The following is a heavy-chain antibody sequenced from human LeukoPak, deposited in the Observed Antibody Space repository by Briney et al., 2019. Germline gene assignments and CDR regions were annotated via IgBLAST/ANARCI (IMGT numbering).Heavy chain of an antibody. J-gene: IGHJ4*02. CDR1: GGSISSSSYY. V-gene: IGHV4-39*07. Sequence: SETLSLTCTVSGGSISSSSYYWGWIRQPPGKGLEWIGSIYYSGSTYYNPSLKCRVTISVDTSKNQFSLKLSSVTAADTAVYYCARDRGPEWFGELLYYWGQGTLVAVSS. CDR2: IYYSGST. CDR3: ARDRGPEWFGELLYY. D-gene: IGHD3-10*01.